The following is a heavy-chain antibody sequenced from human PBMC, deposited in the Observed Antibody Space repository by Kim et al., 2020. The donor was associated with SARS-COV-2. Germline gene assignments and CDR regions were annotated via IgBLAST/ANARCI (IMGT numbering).Heavy chain of an antibody. V-gene: IGHV4-61*02. D-gene: IGHD3-22*01. CDR3: AREERVYYSDTIGYRYPYYYYGMDV. CDR2: IYTSGST. CDR1: GGSISSGSYY. Sequence: SETLSLTCTVSGGSISSGSYYWSWIRQPAGKGLEWMGRIYTSGSTNYNPSLKSRVTMSVDTSKNQFSLNLSSVTAADTAVYYCAREERVYYSDTIGYRYPYYYYGMDVWGQGTTVTVSS. J-gene: IGHJ6*02.